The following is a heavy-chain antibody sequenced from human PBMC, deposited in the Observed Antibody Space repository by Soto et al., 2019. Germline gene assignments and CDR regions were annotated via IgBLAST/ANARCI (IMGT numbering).Heavy chain of an antibody. CDR3: VRHSGYSSSWGEFDP. V-gene: IGHV4-39*01. CDR1: CGSIVRSSYY. CDR2: IYYTGSTT. D-gene: IGHD5-18*01. J-gene: IGHJ5*02. Sequence: SETLSLTCNFSCGSIVRSSYYWACNRQSPGKGLEWIGSIYYTGSTTYYNPSLKSRVTISVDRAKNQFSLKLTSVTAADTAMYYCVRHSGYSSSWGEFDPWGQGTLVTVSS.